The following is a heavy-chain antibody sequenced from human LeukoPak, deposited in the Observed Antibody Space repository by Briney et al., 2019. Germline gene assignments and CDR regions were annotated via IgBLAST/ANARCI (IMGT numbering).Heavy chain of an antibody. Sequence: SETLSLTCTVSGGSISSYYWSWIRQPAGKGLEWIGRIYTSGSTNYNPSLKSRVTMSVDTSKNQFSLKLSSVTAADTAVYYCARVSYSYAGTWVDPWGQGTLVTVSS. CDR1: GGSISSYY. CDR2: IYTSGST. CDR3: ARVSYSYAGTWVDP. J-gene: IGHJ5*02. D-gene: IGHD5-18*01. V-gene: IGHV4-4*07.